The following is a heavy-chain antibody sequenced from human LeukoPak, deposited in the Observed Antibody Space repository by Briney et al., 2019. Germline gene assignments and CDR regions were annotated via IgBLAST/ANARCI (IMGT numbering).Heavy chain of an antibody. Sequence: GESLKISCKGSGYRFNIYWIGWVRQMPGKGLEWMGIIYPGDSDTRYSPSFQGQVTISADKSISTAYLQWSSLKASDTAMYYCARLGDLYIAAPGHAFDIWGQGTMVTVSS. V-gene: IGHV5-51*01. CDR1: GYRFNIYW. CDR3: ARLGDLYIAAPGHAFDI. J-gene: IGHJ3*02. CDR2: IYPGDSDT. D-gene: IGHD6-13*01.